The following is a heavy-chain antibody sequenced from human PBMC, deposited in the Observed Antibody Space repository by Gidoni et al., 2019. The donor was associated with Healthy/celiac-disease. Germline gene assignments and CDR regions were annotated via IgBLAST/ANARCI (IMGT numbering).Heavy chain of an antibody. CDR2: IYHSGST. V-gene: IGHV4-30-2*01. D-gene: IGHD3-22*01. J-gene: IGHJ4*02. CDR1: GGSISSGGYS. Sequence: QLQLQESGSGLVKPSQTLSLTCAVSGGSISSGGYSWSWIRQPPGKGLEWIGYIYHSGSTYYNPSLKSRVTISVDRSKNQFSLKLSSVTAADTAVYYCARAVDYDSSGYPSPFDYWGQGTLVTVSS. CDR3: ARAVDYDSSGYPSPFDY.